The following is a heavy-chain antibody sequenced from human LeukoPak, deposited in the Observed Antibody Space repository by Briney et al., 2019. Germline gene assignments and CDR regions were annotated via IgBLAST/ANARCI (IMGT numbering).Heavy chain of an antibody. D-gene: IGHD3-22*01. CDR1: GYTFTGYY. V-gene: IGHV1-2*02. CDR2: INPNSGGT. J-gene: IGHJ4*02. Sequence: GASVKVSCKASGYTFTGYYMHWVRQAPGQGLEWVGWINPNSGGTNYAQKFQGRVTMTRDTSISTAYMELSRLRSDDTAVYYCARETYYYDSSGYYYSAGLDYWGQGTLVTVSS. CDR3: ARETYYYDSSGYYYSAGLDY.